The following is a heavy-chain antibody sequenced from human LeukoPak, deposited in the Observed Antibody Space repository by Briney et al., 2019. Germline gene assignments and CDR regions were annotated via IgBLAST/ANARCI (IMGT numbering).Heavy chain of an antibody. CDR3: ASRSLTLAAARCFND. Sequence: SETLSLTCAVSGESFSAYFWSWIRQVPGKGLEWIGEIDHRGVSTYNPSLKSRATMLVDTSNNHFSLSLTSVTAADTATYYCASRSLTLAAARCFNDWGQGTVVTVSS. J-gene: IGHJ4*03. CDR1: GESFSAYF. D-gene: IGHD2-15*01. CDR2: IDHRGVS. V-gene: IGHV4-34*01.